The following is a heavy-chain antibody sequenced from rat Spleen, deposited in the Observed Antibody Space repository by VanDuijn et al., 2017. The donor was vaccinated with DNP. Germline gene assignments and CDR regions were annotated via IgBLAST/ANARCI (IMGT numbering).Heavy chain of an antibody. Sequence: EVQVLESGGGLVQPGNSLKLSCATSGFTFSTAWMYWYRQFPEKRLEWVARIKAKSNNYATDYTESVKGRFTISRDDSKSSIYLQMNNLKEEETAIYYCAYYYSSYIYWYFDFWGPGTMVTVSS. J-gene: IGHJ1*01. CDR1: GFTFSTAW. CDR2: IKAKSNNYAT. D-gene: IGHD1-2*01. CDR3: AYYYSSYIYWYFDF. V-gene: IGHV6-6*01.